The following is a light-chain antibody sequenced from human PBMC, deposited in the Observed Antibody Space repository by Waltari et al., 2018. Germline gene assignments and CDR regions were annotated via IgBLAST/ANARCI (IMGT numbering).Light chain of an antibody. CDR3: QVWHAAIDPGV. J-gene: IGLJ1*01. V-gene: IGLV3-21*04. CDR1: NIGSYS. CDR2: YDS. Sequence: SYVLTQPPSVSVAPGETARNTCGGDNIGSYSGHWYQQKPGQAPVLVIFYDSDRPSGIPERFSGSNSGNTATLTITRVEAGDEANYYCQVWHAAIDPGVFGTGTEVSVL.